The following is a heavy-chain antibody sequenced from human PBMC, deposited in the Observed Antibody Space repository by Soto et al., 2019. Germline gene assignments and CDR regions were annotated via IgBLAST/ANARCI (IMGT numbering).Heavy chain of an antibody. CDR1: GYIFSSYD. CDR2: INAGNGNT. V-gene: IGHV1-3*01. Sequence: QVQLVQSGAEVKKPGASVKVSCKASGYIFSSYDMHWVRQAPGQRLEWMGWINAGNGNTKYSQKFQGRVTITRDTFASTAYMELSSLRSEDTAVYYCARVHSSSWYVDYWGQGTLVTVSS. CDR3: ARVHSSSWYVDY. J-gene: IGHJ4*02. D-gene: IGHD6-13*01.